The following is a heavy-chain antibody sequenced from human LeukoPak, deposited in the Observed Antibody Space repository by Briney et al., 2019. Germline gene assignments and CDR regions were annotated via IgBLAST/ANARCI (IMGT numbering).Heavy chain of an antibody. CDR1: GFTFSSYG. Sequence: GRSLRLSCAASGFTFSSYGMHWVRQAPGKGLEWVAVIWYDGSNKYYADSVKGRLTISRDNSKNTLYLQMNSLRAEDTAVYYCASSTSWRSQFDYWGQGTLVTVSS. CDR2: IWYDGSNK. D-gene: IGHD2-2*01. J-gene: IGHJ4*02. CDR3: ASSTSWRSQFDY. V-gene: IGHV3-33*01.